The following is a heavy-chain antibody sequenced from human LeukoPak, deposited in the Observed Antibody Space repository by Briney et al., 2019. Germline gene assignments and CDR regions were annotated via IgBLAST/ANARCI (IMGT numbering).Heavy chain of an antibody. CDR3: ARDLAKGRYFDY. V-gene: IGHV3-33*01. CDR1: GFTFRTYG. D-gene: IGHD1-26*01. CDR2: IWNDGSNI. Sequence: GGSLRLSCAASGFTFRTYGMHWVRQTPGKGLEWVAVIWNDGSNIYYADSVKGRFTISRDNSKNTLFLQMNSLRAEDTGVYYCARDLAKGRYFDYWGQGTLVTVSS. J-gene: IGHJ4*02.